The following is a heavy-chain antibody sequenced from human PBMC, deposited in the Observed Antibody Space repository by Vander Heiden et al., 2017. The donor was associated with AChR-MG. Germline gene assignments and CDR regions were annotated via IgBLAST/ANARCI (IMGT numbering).Heavy chain of an antibody. CDR3: ARSVGGYDFWGSYYYYYYMDV. CDR2: ISYDGSNK. CDR1: GFTFSSYA. V-gene: IGHV3-30-3*01. Sequence: QVQLVESGGGVVQPGRSLRLSCAASGFTFSSYAMHWVRRAPGKGLEWVAVISYDGSNKYYADSVKGRFTISRDNSKNTLYLQMNSLRAEDTAVYYCARSVGGYDFWGSYYYYYYMDVWGKGTTVTVSS. D-gene: IGHD3-3*01. J-gene: IGHJ6*03.